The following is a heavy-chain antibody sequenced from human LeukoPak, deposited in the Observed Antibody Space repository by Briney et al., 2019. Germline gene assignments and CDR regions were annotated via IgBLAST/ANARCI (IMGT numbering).Heavy chain of an antibody. CDR3: ARANWGILTGYPYYYYYYMDV. J-gene: IGHJ6*03. CDR1: GGTFSSYA. Sequence: ASVKVSCKASGGTFSSYAISWVRQAPGQGLEWMGGTIPIFGTANYAQKFQGRVTITADESTSTAYMELSSLRSEDTAVYYCARANWGILTGYPYYYYYYMDVWGKGTTVTVSS. V-gene: IGHV1-69*01. CDR2: TIPIFGTA. D-gene: IGHD3-9*01.